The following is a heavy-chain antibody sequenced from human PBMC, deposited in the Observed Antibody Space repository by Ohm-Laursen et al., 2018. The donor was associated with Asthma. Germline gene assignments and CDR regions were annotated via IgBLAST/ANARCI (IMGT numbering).Heavy chain of an antibody. J-gene: IGHJ4*02. CDR1: GFTFKDYA. Sequence: SLRLSCTASGFTFKDYAMAWVRQVPGKGLDFVSALSGDAGRTFYADSVRGRFTISRDNSRNTLSLQMNSLRADDTAIYYCAKGPYEAANFYFDHWGQGTLVPVSS. V-gene: IGHV3-23*01. CDR2: LSGDAGRT. D-gene: IGHD1-1*01. CDR3: AKGPYEAANFYFDH.